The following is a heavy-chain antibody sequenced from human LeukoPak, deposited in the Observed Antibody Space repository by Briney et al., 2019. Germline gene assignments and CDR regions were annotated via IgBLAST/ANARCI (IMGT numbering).Heavy chain of an antibody. V-gene: IGHV3-48*01. CDR3: ARDREPHDFWSGYHDY. J-gene: IGHJ4*02. CDR1: GFIFRTHW. Sequence: GGSLRLSCAASGFIFRTHWMHWVRQAPGKGLEWVSYITSSSSTIYYADSVKGRFTISRDNAKNSLYLQMNSLRAEDTAVYYCARDREPHDFWSGYHDYWGQGTLVTVSS. CDR2: ITSSSSTI. D-gene: IGHD3-3*01.